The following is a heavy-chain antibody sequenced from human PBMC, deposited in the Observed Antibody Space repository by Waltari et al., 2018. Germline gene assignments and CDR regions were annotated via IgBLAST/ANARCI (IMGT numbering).Heavy chain of an antibody. V-gene: IGHV3-66*01. D-gene: IGHD1-26*01. CDR1: GFTFSSYS. Sequence: EVQLVESGGGLVKPGGSLRLSCAASGFTFSSYSMNWVRRAPGKGLEWVSVIYSGGSTYYADSVKGRFTISRDNSKNTLYLQMNSLRAEDTAVYYCALSSIGYYYYGMDVWGQGTTVTVSS. CDR2: IYSGGST. J-gene: IGHJ6*02. CDR3: ALSSIGYYYYGMDV.